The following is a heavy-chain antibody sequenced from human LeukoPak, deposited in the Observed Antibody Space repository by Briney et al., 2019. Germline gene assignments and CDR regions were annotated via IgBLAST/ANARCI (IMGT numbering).Heavy chain of an antibody. V-gene: IGHV3-23*01. Sequence: PGGSLRLSCAASGFTFSSDAMSWVRQAPGKGLEWVSGISGSAYSTYYADSVKGRFTISRDNSKNTVYLQMTSLRAEDTAVYYCAKGGIMQSSSPGLQYFDLWGRGTLVSVSS. CDR3: AKGGIMQSSSPGLQYFDL. CDR2: ISGSAYST. D-gene: IGHD6-6*01. CDR1: GFTFSSDA. J-gene: IGHJ2*01.